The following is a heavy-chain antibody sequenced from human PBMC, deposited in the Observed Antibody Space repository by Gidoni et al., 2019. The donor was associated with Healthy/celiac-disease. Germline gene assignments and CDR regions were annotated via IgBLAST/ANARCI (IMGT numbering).Heavy chain of an antibody. Sequence: VQLQESGPGLVKPSETLSLTCTVYGYSLTSGSYWGWLRQPPGKGLEWIGSIYQSGNTYYNPSLMIRVIISVDTSKNQFALKRSSVTAAETAVYYCARDHGGTAYCGGDGYSGGGAYWFDPWGQGTLVTVSS. V-gene: IGHV4-38-2*02. J-gene: IGHJ5*02. CDR1: GYSLTSGSY. D-gene: IGHD2-21*02. CDR2: IYQSGNT. CDR3: ARDHGGTAYCGGDGYSGGGAYWFDP.